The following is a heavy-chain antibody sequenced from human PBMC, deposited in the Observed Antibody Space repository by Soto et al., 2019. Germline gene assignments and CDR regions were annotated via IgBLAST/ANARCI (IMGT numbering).Heavy chain of an antibody. D-gene: IGHD3-10*01. Sequence: QVQLVESGGGVVQPGRSLRLSCAASGFTFSSYGMHWVRQAPGKGLEWVAVIWYDGSNNYYADSVKGRFTISRDKSKNTLYLQMNSLRAEDTAVYYCARDFYGSGSGYFDYWGQGTLVTVSS. CDR1: GFTFSSYG. CDR2: IWYDGSNN. V-gene: IGHV3-33*01. CDR3: ARDFYGSGSGYFDY. J-gene: IGHJ4*02.